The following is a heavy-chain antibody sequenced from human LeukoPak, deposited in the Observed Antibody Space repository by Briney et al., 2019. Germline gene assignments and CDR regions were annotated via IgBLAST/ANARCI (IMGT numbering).Heavy chain of an antibody. CDR1: GGSISSSSYY. CDR3: ARRGIHFDY. CDR2: IYYSGTT. Sequence: SETLSLTCTVSGGSISSSSYYWSWIRQPPGKGLEWIGYIYYSGTTYYNPSLESRVTISIDTSKNQFSLKLSSVTAADTAVYYCARRGIHFDYWGQGTLVTVSS. V-gene: IGHV4-61*05. J-gene: IGHJ4*02. D-gene: IGHD1-14*01.